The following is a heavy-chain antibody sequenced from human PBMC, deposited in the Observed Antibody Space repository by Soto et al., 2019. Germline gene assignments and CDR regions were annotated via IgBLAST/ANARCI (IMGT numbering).Heavy chain of an antibody. Sequence: ASVKVSCKASGYTFTSYGISWVRQAPGQGLEWMGVINPSGGSINYAQKFQGRVTMTRDTSTSTVYMELSSLRSEDTAVYYCARDRGRGGSYYIYFYGMDVWGKGTTVTVS. D-gene: IGHD1-26*01. V-gene: IGHV1-46*01. CDR3: ARDRGRGGSYYIYFYGMDV. CDR1: GYTFTSYG. CDR2: INPSGGSI. J-gene: IGHJ6*04.